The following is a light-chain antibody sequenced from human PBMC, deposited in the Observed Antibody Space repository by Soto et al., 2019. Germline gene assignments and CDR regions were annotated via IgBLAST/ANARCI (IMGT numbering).Light chain of an antibody. Sequence: ETVLTQSPATLSLSPWERATLSCRASESVSNSLAWYQHKPGQAPRLLIYNASNRATGIPARFSGSGSGTEFNLTISSLEPEDFAVYFCQHRAGWPPALTFGGGTKVEIK. CDR1: ESVSNS. J-gene: IGKJ4*01. V-gene: IGKV3-11*01. CDR2: NAS. CDR3: QHRAGWPPALT.